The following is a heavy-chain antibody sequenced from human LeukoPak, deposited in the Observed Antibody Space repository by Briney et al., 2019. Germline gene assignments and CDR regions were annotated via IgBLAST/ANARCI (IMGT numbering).Heavy chain of an antibody. CDR2: INPNSGGT. CDR3: ARGYDSSGYYYY. Sequence: AASVKVSCKASGYTFTGYYMQWLRQAPGQGLEWMGRINPNSGGTNYAQKFQGRVTMTRDTSISTAYMELSRLRSDDTAVYYYARGYDSSGYYYYWGQGTLVTVSS. D-gene: IGHD3-22*01. J-gene: IGHJ4*02. V-gene: IGHV1-2*06. CDR1: GYTFTGYY.